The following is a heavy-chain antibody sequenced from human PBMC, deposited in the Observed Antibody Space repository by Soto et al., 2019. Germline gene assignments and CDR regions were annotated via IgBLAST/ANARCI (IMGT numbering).Heavy chain of an antibody. D-gene: IGHD6-6*01. Sequence: PSETLSLTCSVSSASLSSSTYYWSWIRQPPGRGPEWIGSIYYSGNTYYKTSLKSRVSISIDTSRNQFSLKLTSVTAADTGVYYCASSSPFHYWGPGILVT. CDR3: ASSSPFHY. CDR2: IYYSGNT. J-gene: IGHJ4*02. V-gene: IGHV4-39*01. CDR1: SASLSSSTYY.